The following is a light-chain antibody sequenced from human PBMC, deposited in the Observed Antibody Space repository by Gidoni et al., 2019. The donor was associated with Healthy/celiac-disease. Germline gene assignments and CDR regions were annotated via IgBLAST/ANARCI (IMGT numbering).Light chain of an antibody. V-gene: IGKV3-20*01. Sequence: ELVLTQSPGPLSLSPGERATLSCRASQSVSSSYLAWYQQKPGQAPRLLIYGASSRATGIPDRFSGSGSGTDFTLTISRLEPEDFAVYYCQQYGSSLPLTFXGXTKVEIK. CDR3: QQYGSSLPLT. CDR1: QSVSSSY. J-gene: IGKJ4*01. CDR2: GAS.